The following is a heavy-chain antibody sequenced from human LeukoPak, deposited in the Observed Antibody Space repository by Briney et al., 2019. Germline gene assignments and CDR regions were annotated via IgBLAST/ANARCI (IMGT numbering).Heavy chain of an antibody. CDR1: GASIIIGPYY. Sequence: SETLSLTCTVSGASIIIGPYYWAWIRQPPGKGLEWIGSIYNSGSTHYNPSLKSRVTISIDTSKNQFSLKLPSVTAADTAVYYCARGLWFGELLGAFDIWGQGTMVTVSS. D-gene: IGHD3-10*01. J-gene: IGHJ3*02. CDR3: ARGLWFGELLGAFDI. CDR2: IYNSGST. V-gene: IGHV4-39*07.